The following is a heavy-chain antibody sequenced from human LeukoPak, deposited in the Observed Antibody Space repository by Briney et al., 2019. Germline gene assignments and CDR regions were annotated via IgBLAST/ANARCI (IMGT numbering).Heavy chain of an antibody. CDR2: ISSSSSYI. J-gene: IGHJ5*02. D-gene: IGHD6-13*01. CDR3: ARFAAAGTAWFDP. Sequence: GGSLRLSCAASGFTFSSYSMNWVRQAPGKGLEWVSSISSSSSYIYYADSVKGRFTISRDNAKNSLYLQMNSLRAEDTAVYYCARFAAAGTAWFDPWGQGTLVTVSS. V-gene: IGHV3-21*01. CDR1: GFTFSSYS.